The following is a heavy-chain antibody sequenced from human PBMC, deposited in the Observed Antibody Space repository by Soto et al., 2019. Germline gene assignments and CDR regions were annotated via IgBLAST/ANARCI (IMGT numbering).Heavy chain of an antibody. CDR1: GFTFSNYA. Sequence: EVQVLESGGGLVQPGGSLRLSCAASGFTFSNYAMSWVRQAPGKGLEWVSSISNSGGSTYYTDSVKGRFTISRDNSKNMLYLQMNSLRAEDTALYYCAKDPGEDTYYFDYWGQGTLVTVSS. D-gene: IGHD3-10*01. J-gene: IGHJ4*02. CDR2: ISNSGGST. V-gene: IGHV3-23*01. CDR3: AKDPGEDTYYFDY.